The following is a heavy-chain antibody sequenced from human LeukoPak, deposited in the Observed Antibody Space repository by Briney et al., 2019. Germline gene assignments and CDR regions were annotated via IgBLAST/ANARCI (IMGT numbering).Heavy chain of an antibody. CDR1: GGSISSGGYY. J-gene: IGHJ6*03. V-gene: IGHV4-31*03. CDR3: ARASPSRYYYYYMDV. D-gene: IGHD2-2*01. Sequence: SETLSLTCTVSGGSISSGGYYWSWIRQHPGKGLEWIGYIYYSGSTYYNPSLKSRVTISVDTSKNQFSLKLSSATAADTAVYYCARASPSRYYYYYMDVWGKGTTVTVSS. CDR2: IYYSGST.